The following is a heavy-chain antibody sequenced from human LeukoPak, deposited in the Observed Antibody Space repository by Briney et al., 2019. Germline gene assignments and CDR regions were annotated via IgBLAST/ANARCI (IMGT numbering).Heavy chain of an antibody. J-gene: IGHJ3*02. D-gene: IGHD3-16*01. Sequence: SETLSLTCTVSGGSISSYYWSWIRQPPGKGLEWIGYIYTSGSTNYNPSLKSRVTISVDTSKNQFSLKLSSVTAADTAAYYCARHSTPYVAFDIWGQGIMVTDSS. CDR3: ARHSTPYVAFDI. CDR1: GGSISSYY. V-gene: IGHV4-4*09. CDR2: IYTSGST.